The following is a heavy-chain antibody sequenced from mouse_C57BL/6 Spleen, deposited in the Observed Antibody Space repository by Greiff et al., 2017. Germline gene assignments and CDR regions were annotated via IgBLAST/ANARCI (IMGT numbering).Heavy chain of an antibody. CDR3: TITTVVATNWVDY. CDR2: IEPEDGDT. V-gene: IGHV14-1*01. D-gene: IGHD1-1*01. CDR1: GFNIKDYY. J-gene: IGHJ2*01. Sequence: EVQLVESGAELVRPGASVKLSCTASGFNIKDYYMHWVKQRPEQGLEWIGRIEPEDGDTEYAPKFKGKATMTADTSSNTAYLQLSSLTSEDTAVYYCTITTVVATNWVDYWGQGTTLTVSS.